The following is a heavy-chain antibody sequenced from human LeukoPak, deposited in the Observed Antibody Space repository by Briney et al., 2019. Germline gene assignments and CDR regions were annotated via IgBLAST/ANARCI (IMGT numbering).Heavy chain of an antibody. CDR1: GGSISSGGYS. J-gene: IGHJ4*02. CDR2: IYHSGST. CDR3: ARVGASTNYYDSSGYYY. D-gene: IGHD3-22*01. V-gene: IGHV4-30-2*01. Sequence: SQTLSLTCAVSGGSISSGGYSWSWIRQPPGKGLEWIGYIYHSGSTYYNPSLKSRVTISVDRSKNQFSLKLSSVTAADTAVYYCARVGASTNYYDSSGYYYWGQGTLVTVSS.